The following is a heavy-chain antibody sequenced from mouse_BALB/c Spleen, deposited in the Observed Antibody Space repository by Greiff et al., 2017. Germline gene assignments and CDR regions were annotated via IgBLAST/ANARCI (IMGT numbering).Heavy chain of an antibody. CDR3: ARGLYGNYLFAY. CDR2: ISYDGSN. J-gene: IGHJ3*01. V-gene: IGHV3-6*02. CDR1: GYSITSGYY. D-gene: IGHD2-10*02. Sequence: ESGPGLVKPSQSLSLTCSVTGYSITSGYYWNWIRQFPGNKLEWMGYISYDGSNNYNPSLKNRISITRDTSKNQFFLKLNSVTTEDTATYYCARGLYGNYLFAYWGQGTLVTVSA.